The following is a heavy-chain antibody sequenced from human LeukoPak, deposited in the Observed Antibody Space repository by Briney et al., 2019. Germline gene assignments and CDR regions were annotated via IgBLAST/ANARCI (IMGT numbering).Heavy chain of an antibody. CDR3: AKEKGITMIVVVRYYFDY. CDR2: IRYDGTNN. V-gene: IGHV3-30*02. CDR1: GFTFSNYG. J-gene: IGHJ4*02. D-gene: IGHD3-22*01. Sequence: PGGSLRLSCGASGFTFSNYGMHWVRQAPGKGLEWVAFIRYDGTNNYYADSVKGRFTISRDNSKNTLYLQMNSLRAEDTAVYYCAKEKGITMIVVVRYYFDYWGQGTLVTVSS.